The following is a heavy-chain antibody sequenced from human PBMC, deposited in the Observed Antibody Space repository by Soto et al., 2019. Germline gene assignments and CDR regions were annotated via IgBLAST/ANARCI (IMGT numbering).Heavy chain of an antibody. J-gene: IGHJ6*03. Sequence: GGSLRLSCAASGFTFSSYDMHWVRQATGKGLEWVSAIGTAGDTYYPGSVKGRFTISRENAKNSLYLQMNSLRAGDTAVYYCARAPEGYYMDVWGKGTTVTVSS. V-gene: IGHV3-13*01. CDR2: IGTAGDT. CDR1: GFTFSSYD. CDR3: ARAPEGYYMDV.